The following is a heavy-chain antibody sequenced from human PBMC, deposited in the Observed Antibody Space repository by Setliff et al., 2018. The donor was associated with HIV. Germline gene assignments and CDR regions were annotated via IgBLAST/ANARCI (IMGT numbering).Heavy chain of an antibody. CDR2: IDQSGST. D-gene: IGHD2-2*01. V-gene: IGHV4-34*01. Sequence: SAALSLTCAGYGGSFSGYSWTWIRQPPGKGLEWIGEIDQSGSTNYNPSLKSRVTTSVDTSKNQFSLRLSSVTAADTAVYYCARGLGGYCSSVSCYEADHWGHGTLVTVS. CDR3: ARGLGGYCSSVSCYEADH. CDR1: GGSFSGYS. J-gene: IGHJ5*02.